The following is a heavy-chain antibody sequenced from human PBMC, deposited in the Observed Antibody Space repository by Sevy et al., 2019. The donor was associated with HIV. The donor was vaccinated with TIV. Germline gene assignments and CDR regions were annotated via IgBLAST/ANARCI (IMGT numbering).Heavy chain of an antibody. V-gene: IGHV3-23*01. D-gene: IGHD3-22*01. CDR2: ISGGDDST. CDR1: GFIFSDYA. CDR3: AKFGDYYDSGGYYWYFDF. J-gene: IGHJ2*01. Sequence: GGSLRLSCAASGFIFSDYAMSWVRQAPGKGLEWVSSISGGDDSTYYADSVKVRFTVSRDNSKNTLYLQMNTLRAEDTALYYCAKFGDYYDSGGYYWYFDFWGRGTLVTVSS.